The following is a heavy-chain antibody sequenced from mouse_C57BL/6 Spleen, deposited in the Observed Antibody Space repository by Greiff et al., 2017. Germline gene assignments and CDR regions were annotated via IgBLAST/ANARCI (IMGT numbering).Heavy chain of an antibody. CDR3: TLYYGNYDYYAMDY. J-gene: IGHJ4*01. CDR2: IDPENGDT. D-gene: IGHD2-1*01. CDR1: GFNIKDDY. Sequence: EVQLQQSGAELVRPGASVKLSCTASGFNIKDDYMHWVKQRPEQGLEWIGWIDPENGDTEYASKFQGKATITADTSSNTAYLQLSSLTSEATAVYYCTLYYGNYDYYAMDYWGQGTSVTVSS. V-gene: IGHV14-4*01.